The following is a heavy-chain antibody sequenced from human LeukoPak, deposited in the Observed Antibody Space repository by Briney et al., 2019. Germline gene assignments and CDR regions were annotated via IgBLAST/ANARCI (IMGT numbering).Heavy chain of an antibody. D-gene: IGHD6-19*01. V-gene: IGHV1-2*02. CDR1: GYTFTGYY. Sequence: ASVKVSCKASGYTFTGYYMHWVRQAPGQGLEWMGWINPNSGGTNYAQKFQGRVTMTRDTSISTAYMELGRLRSDDTAVYYCARSIAVAGMVDYWGQGTLVTVSS. CDR3: ARSIAVAGMVDY. J-gene: IGHJ4*02. CDR2: INPNSGGT.